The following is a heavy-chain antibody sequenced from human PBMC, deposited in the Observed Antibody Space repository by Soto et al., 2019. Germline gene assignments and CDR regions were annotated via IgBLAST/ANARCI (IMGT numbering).Heavy chain of an antibody. Sequence: QVQLQESGPGLVKPSQTLSLTCTVSGGSISSGGYYWSWIRQHPGKGLEWIGYIYYSGSTYYNPSLNRRVTISVDTSKNQFSLKLSSVTAADTAVYYCARGDSSGWGYNWFDPWGQGTLVTVSS. D-gene: IGHD6-19*01. CDR3: ARGDSSGWGYNWFDP. CDR2: IYYSGST. CDR1: GGSISSGGYY. J-gene: IGHJ5*02. V-gene: IGHV4-31*03.